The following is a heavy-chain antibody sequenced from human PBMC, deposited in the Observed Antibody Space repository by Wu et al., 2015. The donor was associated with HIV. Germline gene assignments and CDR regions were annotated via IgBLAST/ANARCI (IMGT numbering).Heavy chain of an antibody. J-gene: IGHJ4*02. CDR2: IIPILGAA. CDR1: GGTFRSHA. CDR3: ARENSGNSAGFDY. D-gene: IGHD4-23*01. Sequence: QVQLVQSGTEVKKPESSVKVSCKASGGTFRSHAISWVRQAPGQGLEWMGGIIPILGAANYAQKFQGRVTITADESTSTAYMELSSLRSDDTAIYYCARENSGNSAGFDYVGPGEPWSPVSS. V-gene: IGHV1-69*12.